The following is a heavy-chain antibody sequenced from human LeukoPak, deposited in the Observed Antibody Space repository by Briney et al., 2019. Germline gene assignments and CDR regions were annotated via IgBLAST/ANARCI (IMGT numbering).Heavy chain of an antibody. V-gene: IGHV5-51*01. CDR1: GYSFASYW. CDR3: ARQDGRALYYFDY. CDR2: IYPRDSDT. J-gene: IGHJ4*01. Sequence: ESLQISCKGSGYSFASYWIGWVRLMPGKGLEWMGIIYPRDSDTRYSPSFQGQVTISADKSISTAYLQWSSLKASDTAMYYCARQDGRALYYFDYWGHGDLLSVSS. D-gene: IGHD5-24*01.